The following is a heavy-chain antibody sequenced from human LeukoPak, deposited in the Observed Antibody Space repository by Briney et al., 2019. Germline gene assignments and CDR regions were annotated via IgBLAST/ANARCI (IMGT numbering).Heavy chain of an antibody. V-gene: IGHV4-59*08. CDR1: GDSIDPYS. Sequence: PSETLSPTCTISGDSIDPYSWSWIRQPPGKGLEWVGYISHIGTIKYNPSLMSRVSMGLDKPNNEFSLSLRSVTATDTALYFCARHQDSTVFNYWGRGVPVIVSS. CDR3: ARHQDSTVFNY. D-gene: IGHD2/OR15-2a*01. CDR2: ISHIGTI. J-gene: IGHJ4*02.